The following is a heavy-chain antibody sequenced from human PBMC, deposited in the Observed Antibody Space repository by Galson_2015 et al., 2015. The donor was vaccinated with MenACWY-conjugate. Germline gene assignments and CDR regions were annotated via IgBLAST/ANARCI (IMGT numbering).Heavy chain of an antibody. J-gene: IGHJ6*02. CDR3: ARLPRNPYDYGDYGTMDV. CDR1: GGTFSSYA. Sequence: SVKVSCKASGGTFSSYAISWVRQAPGQGLEWMGGIIPIFGTANYAQKFQGRVTITADESTSTAYMELSSLRSEDTAVYYCARLPRNPYDYGDYGTMDVWGQGTTVPVSS. V-gene: IGHV1-69*13. D-gene: IGHD4-17*01. CDR2: IIPIFGTA.